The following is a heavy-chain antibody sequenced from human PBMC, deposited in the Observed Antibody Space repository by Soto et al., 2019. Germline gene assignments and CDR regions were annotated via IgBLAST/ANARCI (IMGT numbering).Heavy chain of an antibody. CDR1: GFTFSSYS. Sequence: LSCAASGFTFSSYSMNWVRQAPGKGLEWVSSISSSSSYIYYADSVKGRFTISRDNAKNSLYLQMNSLRAEDTAVYYCASLGAADYYYYYGMDVWGQGTTVTVSS. CDR2: ISSSSSYI. D-gene: IGHD6-13*01. V-gene: IGHV3-21*01. J-gene: IGHJ6*02. CDR3: ASLGAADYYYYYGMDV.